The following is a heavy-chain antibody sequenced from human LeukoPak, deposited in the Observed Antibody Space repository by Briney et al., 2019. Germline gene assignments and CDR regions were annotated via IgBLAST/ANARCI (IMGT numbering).Heavy chain of an antibody. CDR2: IYYSGST. CDR3: ARDLTIFGTGAFDI. Sequence: SETLSLTCTVSGGSISSYYGSWIRQPPGKGLEWIGYIYYSGSTNYNPSLKSRVTISVDTSKNQFSLKLSSVTAADTAVYYCARDLTIFGTGAFDIWGQGTKVTVSS. CDR1: GGSISSYY. J-gene: IGHJ3*02. D-gene: IGHD3-3*01. V-gene: IGHV4-59*01.